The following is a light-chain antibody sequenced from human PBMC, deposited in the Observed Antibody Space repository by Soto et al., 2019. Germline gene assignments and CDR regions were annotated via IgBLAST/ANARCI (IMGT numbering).Light chain of an antibody. V-gene: IGKV3-20*01. CDR3: QQYGSSPPYT. CDR1: QSVSSSY. CDR2: GAS. Sequence: EIVLTQSPGTLSLSPGERATLSCRASQSVSSSYLAWYQQKPGQAPRLLIYGASSRPTGIPDRVSGSGSGTDFTLTISSLEPEDFAVYYCQQYGSSPPYTFGQGTKVEIK. J-gene: IGKJ1*01.